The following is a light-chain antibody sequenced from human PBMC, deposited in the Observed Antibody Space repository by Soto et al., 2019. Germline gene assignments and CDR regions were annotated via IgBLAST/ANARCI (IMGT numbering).Light chain of an antibody. J-gene: IGKJ2*01. CDR3: QQYYRTPPT. CDR2: WAS. CDR1: QSVLDISNNKNY. V-gene: IGKV4-1*01. Sequence: DIVMTQSPDSLAVSLGERATINCKSSQSVLDISNNKNYLAWYQQKPRQPPKLLIYWASARESGVPDRFSGSGSGTDFTLTISSLQAEYVAVYYCQQYYRTPPTFGQGTKLEIK.